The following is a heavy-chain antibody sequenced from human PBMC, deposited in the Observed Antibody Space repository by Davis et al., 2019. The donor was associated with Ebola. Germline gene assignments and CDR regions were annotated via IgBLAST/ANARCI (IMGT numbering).Heavy chain of an antibody. D-gene: IGHD6-13*01. Sequence: SETLSFTCTVSGGSISSYYWSWIRQPPGKGLEWIGYIYYSGSTNYNPSLKSRVTISVDTSKNQFSLKLSSVTAADTAVYYCARFLAAAGTSWFDPWGQGTLVTVSS. J-gene: IGHJ5*02. CDR3: ARFLAAAGTSWFDP. CDR1: GGSISSYY. V-gene: IGHV4-59*01. CDR2: IYYSGST.